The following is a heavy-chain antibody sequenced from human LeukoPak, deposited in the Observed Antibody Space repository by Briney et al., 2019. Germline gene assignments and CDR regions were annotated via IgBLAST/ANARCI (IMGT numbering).Heavy chain of an antibody. CDR3: AKGRGLYSSSWPFDY. D-gene: IGHD6-13*01. V-gene: IGHV3-23*01. CDR2: ITGSGGAT. Sequence: GGSLRLSCAASGFTFSTYAVNWVRQAPGKGLEWVSAITGSGGATYYADSVKGRFTISRDNSKNTLYLQMNSLRAEDTAVYYCAKGRGLYSSSWPFDYWGQGTLVTVSS. CDR1: GFTFSTYA. J-gene: IGHJ4*02.